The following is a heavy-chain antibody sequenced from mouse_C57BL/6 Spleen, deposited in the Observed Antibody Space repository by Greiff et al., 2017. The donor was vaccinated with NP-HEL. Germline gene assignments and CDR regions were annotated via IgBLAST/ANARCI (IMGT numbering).Heavy chain of an antibody. V-gene: IGHV5-9-1*02. CDR3: TRDYYGTSYAMDY. CDR2: ISSGGDYI. CDR1: GFTFSSYA. Sequence: EVQLVESGEGLVKPGGSLKLSCAASGFTFSSYAMSWVRQTPEKRLEWVAYISSGGDYIYYADTVKGRFTISRDNARNTLYRQMSSLKSEDTAMYYCTRDYYGTSYAMDYGGQGTSVTVSS. D-gene: IGHD1-1*01. J-gene: IGHJ4*01.